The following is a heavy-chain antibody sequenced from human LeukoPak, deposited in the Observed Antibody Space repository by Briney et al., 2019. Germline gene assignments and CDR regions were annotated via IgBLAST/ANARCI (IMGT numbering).Heavy chain of an antibody. CDR2: INTGGTVT. V-gene: IGHV3-74*01. J-gene: IGHJ4*02. D-gene: IGHD6-19*01. Sequence: GGSLRLSCAASGFTFSKYWMLWVRQAPGKGLESVSRINTGGTVTTYADSVKGRFTVSRDNADNTMFLQMNGVRDEDTAVYYCATKQWLAPPPDSWGQGTPVTVSS. CDR1: GFTFSKYW. CDR3: ATKQWLAPPPDS.